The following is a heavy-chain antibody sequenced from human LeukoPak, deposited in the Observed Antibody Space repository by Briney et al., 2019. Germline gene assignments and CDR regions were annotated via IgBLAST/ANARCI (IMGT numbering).Heavy chain of an antibody. CDR3: AHGSMYQLDY. V-gene: IGHV3-23*01. Sequence: PGGSLRLSCAASGFSFSSHGMSWVRQAPGKGLEWVSGILGGAGSTYYADSVKGRFTISRDNSKNTLYLQMNGLRAEDTAVYYCAHGSMYQLDYWGQGTLVTVSS. J-gene: IGHJ4*02. CDR2: ILGGAGST. D-gene: IGHD2-2*01. CDR1: GFSFSSHG.